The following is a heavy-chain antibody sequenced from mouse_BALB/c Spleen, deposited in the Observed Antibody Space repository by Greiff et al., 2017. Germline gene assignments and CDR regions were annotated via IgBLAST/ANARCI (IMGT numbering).Heavy chain of an antibody. Sequence: VQLQQSGAELVRPGASVKLSCKASGYTFTSYWINWVKQRPGQGLEWIGNIYPSDSYTNYNQKFKDKATLTVDKSSITAYMQLSSPTSEDSAVYYCTRFYYGLYYYAMDYWGQGTSVTVSS. D-gene: IGHD1-2*01. CDR2: IYPSDSYT. V-gene: IGHV1-69*02. CDR1: GYTFTSYW. J-gene: IGHJ4*01. CDR3: TRFYYGLYYYAMDY.